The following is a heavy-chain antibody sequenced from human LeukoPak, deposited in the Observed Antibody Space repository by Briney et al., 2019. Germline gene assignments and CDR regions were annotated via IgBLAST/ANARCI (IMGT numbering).Heavy chain of an antibody. Sequence: GGSLRLSCEASGFTFSTYAMSWVRQAPGKGLEWVSAISAGRGGTYYADSVKGRFTISRDNSKSTVYLQMNSLRAEDTAVYYCAKDKPPDYVFDYWGQGTLVTVSS. CDR2: ISAGRGGT. J-gene: IGHJ4*02. CDR1: GFTFSTYA. V-gene: IGHV3-23*01. D-gene: IGHD3-16*01. CDR3: AKDKPPDYVFDY.